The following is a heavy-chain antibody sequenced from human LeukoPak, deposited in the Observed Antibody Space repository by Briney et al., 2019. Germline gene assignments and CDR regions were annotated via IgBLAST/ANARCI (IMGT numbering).Heavy chain of an antibody. Sequence: GGSLRLSCAASGFTSSSYWMSWVRQAPGKGLEWVANIKQDGSEKYYVDSVKGRFTISRDNAKNSLYLQMNSLRAEDAAVYYCARDRGSSGWYEFDYWGPETLVTVSS. CDR1: GFTSSSYW. J-gene: IGHJ4*02. V-gene: IGHV3-7*01. CDR2: IKQDGSEK. D-gene: IGHD6-19*01. CDR3: ARDRGSSGWYEFDY.